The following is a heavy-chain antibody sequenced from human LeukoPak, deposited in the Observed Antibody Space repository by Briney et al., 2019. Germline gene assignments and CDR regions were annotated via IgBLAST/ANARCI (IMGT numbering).Heavy chain of an antibody. D-gene: IGHD3-10*01. CDR2: IIPTFGTA. CDR1: GGTFSSYA. J-gene: IGHJ4*02. Sequence: SVKVSCKASGGTFSSYAISWVRQAPGQGLEWMGGIIPTFGTANYAQKFQGRVTITTDESTSTAYMELSSLRSEDTAVYYCARVVGVGHRGYPFDYWGQGTLVTVSS. V-gene: IGHV1-69*05. CDR3: ARVVGVGHRGYPFDY.